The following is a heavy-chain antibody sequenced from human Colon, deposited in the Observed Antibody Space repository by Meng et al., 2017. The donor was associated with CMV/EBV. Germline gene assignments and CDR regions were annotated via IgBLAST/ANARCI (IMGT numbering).Heavy chain of an antibody. CDR3: AKRDTIFWDY. D-gene: IGHD3-3*01. CDR2: ISSSGGTT. J-gene: IGHJ4*02. CDR1: GFTFSSYA. V-gene: IGHV3-23*01. Sequence: EGHVLGCGGGLVQPGGSLRLSCAASGFTFSSYAMSWVRQAPGKGLEWVSTISSSGGTTYYSDSLKGRFTISRDNSKNTLYLQMNSLRAEDTAIYYCAKRDTIFWDYWGQGTLVTVSS.